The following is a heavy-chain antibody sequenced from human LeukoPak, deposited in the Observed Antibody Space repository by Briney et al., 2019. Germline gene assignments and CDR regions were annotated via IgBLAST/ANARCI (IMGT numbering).Heavy chain of an antibody. Sequence: SVKVSCKASGYTFASYDINWVRQAPGQGLEWMGGIIPIFGTANYAQKFQGRVTITADESTSTAYMELSSLRSEDTAVYYCARDGYYDFWSGYNYYYMDVWGKGTTVTVSS. CDR3: ARDGYYDFWSGYNYYYMDV. CDR1: GYTFASYD. D-gene: IGHD3-3*01. CDR2: IIPIFGTA. V-gene: IGHV1-69*13. J-gene: IGHJ6*03.